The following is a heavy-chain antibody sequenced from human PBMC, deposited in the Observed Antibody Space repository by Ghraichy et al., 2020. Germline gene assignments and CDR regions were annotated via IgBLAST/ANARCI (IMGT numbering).Heavy chain of an antibody. V-gene: IGHV3-30*18. CDR2: TSYDGSNK. CDR1: GFTFSRYG. CDR3: AKERDTSGYYSFRGDYYGMDV. D-gene: IGHD3-3*01. Sequence: GGSLRLSCAASGFTFSRYGMHWVRQAPGEGLEWVTVTSYDGSNKNYADSVKGRFTISRDNSENTLYLQINSLRPEDTAVYYCAKERDTSGYYSFRGDYYGMDVWGQGTPVTVSS. J-gene: IGHJ6*02.